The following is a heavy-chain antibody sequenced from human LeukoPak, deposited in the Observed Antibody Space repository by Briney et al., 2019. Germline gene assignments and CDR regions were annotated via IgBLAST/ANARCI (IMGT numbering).Heavy chain of an antibody. CDR2: IYSSGSA. J-gene: IGHJ4*02. Sequence: SETLYLTCTVSGGPISNYYWSWIRQPPGKGLEWIGYIYSSGSARYNASLKSRVTRSLDTSKSQFSLKLSSVTAADTAVYYCARFSGSYWDYWGQGTLVTVSS. D-gene: IGHD1-26*01. V-gene: IGHV4-4*09. CDR3: ARFSGSYWDY. CDR1: GGPISNYY.